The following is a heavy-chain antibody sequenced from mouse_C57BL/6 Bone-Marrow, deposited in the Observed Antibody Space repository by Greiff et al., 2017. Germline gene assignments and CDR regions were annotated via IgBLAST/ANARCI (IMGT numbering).Heavy chain of an antibody. CDR2: IDPNSGGT. J-gene: IGHJ3*01. D-gene: IGHD1-2*01. CDR3: ARGDYYGPWFAY. Sequence: QVQLKQPGAELVKPGASVKLSCKASGYTFTSYWMHWVKQRPGRGLEWIGRIDPNSGGTKYNEKFKSKATLTVDKPSSTAYMQLSSLTSEDSAVYYCARGDYYGPWFAYWGQGTLVTVSA. CDR1: GYTFTSYW. V-gene: IGHV1-72*01.